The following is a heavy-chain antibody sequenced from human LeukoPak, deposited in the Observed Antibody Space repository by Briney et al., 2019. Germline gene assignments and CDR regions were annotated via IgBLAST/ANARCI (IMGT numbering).Heavy chain of an antibody. Sequence: SETQSLTCAVYGGSFSGYYWSWIRQPPGKGLEWIGEINHSGSTNYNPSLKSRVTISVDTSKNQFSLKLSSVTAADTAVYYCARGIVVVVAATLVGYFDYWGQGTLVTVSS. J-gene: IGHJ4*02. D-gene: IGHD2-15*01. CDR2: INHSGST. V-gene: IGHV4-34*01. CDR3: ARGIVVVVAATLVGYFDY. CDR1: GGSFSGYY.